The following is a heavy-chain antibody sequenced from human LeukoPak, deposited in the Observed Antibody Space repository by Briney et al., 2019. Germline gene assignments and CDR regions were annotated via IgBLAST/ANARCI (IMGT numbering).Heavy chain of an antibody. J-gene: IGHJ4*02. CDR1: GFTFSSYS. Sequence: GGSLRLSCVASGFTFSSYSINWVRQAPGKGLGWVAYISSSSHRTYYADSVKGRFTISRDNAKNSLFLQMDSLRPEDTAMYYCAGPTKTDSGTKDIDYWGQGTLVTVSS. CDR2: ISSSSHRT. D-gene: IGHD3-10*01. CDR3: AGPTKTDSGTKDIDY. V-gene: IGHV3-48*04.